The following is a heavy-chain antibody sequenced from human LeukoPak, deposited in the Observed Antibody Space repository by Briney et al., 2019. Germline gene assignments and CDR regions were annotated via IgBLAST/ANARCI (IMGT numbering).Heavy chain of an antibody. Sequence: SVKVSCKASGFXFTSSAIQWVRQARGQRLEWIGWIVVGSGNTNYAQKFQERVTITRDMSTSTAYMELSSLRSEDTAVYYCAAEGYSSSSHNYSGMDVWGQGTTVTVSS. V-gene: IGHV1-58*02. J-gene: IGHJ6*02. CDR3: AAEGYSSSSHNYSGMDV. CDR2: IVVGSGNT. CDR1: GFXFTSSA. D-gene: IGHD6-6*01.